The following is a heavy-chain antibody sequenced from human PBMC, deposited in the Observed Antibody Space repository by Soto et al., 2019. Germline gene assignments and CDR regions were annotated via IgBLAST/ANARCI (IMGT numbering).Heavy chain of an antibody. CDR3: ARDSGRINYYGSGSYPDYYYYGMDV. J-gene: IGHJ6*02. D-gene: IGHD3-10*01. CDR2: ISAYNGNT. Sequence: ASVKVSCKASGYTFTSYGISWVRQAPGQGLEWMGWISAYNGNTNYAQKLQGRVTMTTDTPTSTAYMELRSLRSDDTAVYYCARDSGRINYYGSGSYPDYYYYGMDVWGQGTTVTVSS. V-gene: IGHV1-18*01. CDR1: GYTFTSYG.